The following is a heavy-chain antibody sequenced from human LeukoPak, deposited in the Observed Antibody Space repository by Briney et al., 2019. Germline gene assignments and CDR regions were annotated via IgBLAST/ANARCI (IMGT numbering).Heavy chain of an antibody. CDR3: ARALPEPFDY. CDR1: GGSISSYY. V-gene: IGHV4-59*01. D-gene: IGHD1-14*01. CDR2: IYYSGST. J-gene: IGHJ4*02. Sequence: PSETLSLTCTVSGGSISSYYWSWIWQPPGKGLEWIGYIYYSGSTNYNPSLKSRVTISVDTSKNQFSLKLSSVTAADTAVYYCARALPEPFDYWGQGTLVTVSS.